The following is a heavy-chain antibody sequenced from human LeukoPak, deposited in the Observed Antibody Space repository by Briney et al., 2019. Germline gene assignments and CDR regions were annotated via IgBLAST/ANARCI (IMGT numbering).Heavy chain of an antibody. Sequence: PGGSLRLSCAVSGIALSNYGMSWVRQAPGKGLEWVAGLSGSGGGTNYADSVPGRFTISRDNPKNTLYLQMNSLRAEDTAVYFCAKRGVVIRVFLVGFHKEAYYFDSWGQGALVTVSS. CDR3: AKRGVVIRVFLVGFHKEAYYFDS. V-gene: IGHV3-23*01. D-gene: IGHD3-10*01. J-gene: IGHJ4*02. CDR2: LSGSGGGT. CDR1: GIALSNYG.